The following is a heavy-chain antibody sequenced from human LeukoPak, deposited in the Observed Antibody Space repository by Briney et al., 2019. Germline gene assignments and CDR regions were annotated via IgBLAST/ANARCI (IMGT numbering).Heavy chain of an antibody. Sequence: PGGSLRLSCAASGFTFSSYGMHWVRQAPGKGLEWVAVISYDGSNKYYADSVKGRFTISRDNSKNTLYLQMNSLRAEDTAVYYCAKETDSYALNPLDYWGQGTLVTVSS. J-gene: IGHJ4*02. V-gene: IGHV3-30*18. CDR3: AKETDSYALNPLDY. CDR1: GFTFSSYG. CDR2: ISYDGSNK. D-gene: IGHD2-2*01.